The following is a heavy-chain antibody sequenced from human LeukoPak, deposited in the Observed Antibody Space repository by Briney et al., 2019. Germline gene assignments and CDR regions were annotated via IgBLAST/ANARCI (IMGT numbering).Heavy chain of an antibody. J-gene: IGHJ6*03. CDR2: ISGSGGTT. CDR1: GFTFSSYA. V-gene: IGHV3-23*01. CDR3: AIDKQPIDYYYYMDV. Sequence: GGSLRLSCAASGFTFSSYAMSWVLQAPGKGLEWVSAISGSGGTTYYADSVKGRFTISRDNSKNTLYLQMNSLIAEDTAVSHCAIDKQPIDYYYYMDVWGKGTTVTVSS. D-gene: IGHD6-13*01.